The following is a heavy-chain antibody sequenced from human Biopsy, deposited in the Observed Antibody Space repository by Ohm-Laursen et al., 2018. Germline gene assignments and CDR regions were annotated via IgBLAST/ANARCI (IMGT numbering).Heavy chain of an antibody. CDR3: AADINVWNVNY. V-gene: IGHV1-24*01. CDR1: GYTLTELS. D-gene: IGHD1-1*01. CDR2: LAPENGKT. J-gene: IGHJ4*02. Sequence: ASVKVSCKVSGYTLTELSMHWVRQAPGKGLEWMGGLAPENGKTVYAQNFQARVSMTQDTSTDTAYMELRSLRSEDTAVYYCAADINVWNVNYWGKGTQVTVSS.